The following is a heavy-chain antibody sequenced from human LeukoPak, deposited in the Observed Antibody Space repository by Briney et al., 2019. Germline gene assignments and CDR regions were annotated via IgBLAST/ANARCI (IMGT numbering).Heavy chain of an antibody. CDR3: ARGANYFDY. D-gene: IGHD1-26*01. V-gene: IGHV4-31*03. J-gene: IGHJ4*02. Sequence: KPSETLSLTCTVSGGSISSGGYQWNWIRQHPGKGLEWIGYIYYSGSTYYNPSLKSRVTISVDTSTNQFSLKLSSVTAADTAVYYCARGANYFDYWGQGTLVTVSS. CDR1: GGSISSGGYQ. CDR2: IYYSGST.